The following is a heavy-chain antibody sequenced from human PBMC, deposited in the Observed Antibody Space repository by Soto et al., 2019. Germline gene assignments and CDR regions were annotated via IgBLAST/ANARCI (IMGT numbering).Heavy chain of an antibody. J-gene: IGHJ6*03. Sequence: GGSLRLSCAASGFTVSSNYMSWVRQAPGKGLEWVSVIYSGGSTYYADSVKGRFTISRDNAKNSLYLQMNSLRAEDTAVYYCARDPFGELVMDVWGKGTTVTVSS. CDR1: GFTVSSNY. D-gene: IGHD3-10*01. V-gene: IGHV3-53*01. CDR2: IYSGGST. CDR3: ARDPFGELVMDV.